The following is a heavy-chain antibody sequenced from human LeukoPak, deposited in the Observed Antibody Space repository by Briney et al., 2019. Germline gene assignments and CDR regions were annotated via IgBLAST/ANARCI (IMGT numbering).Heavy chain of an antibody. CDR2: INLNSGHT. V-gene: IGHV1-2*02. CDR1: GYTFTVYY. D-gene: IGHD2-15*01. Sequence: AXVKVSCKASGYTFTVYYMYWGGQARGQGVEGRGGINLNSGHTDYAQNFQGSVTMTSDTSISTAYMELTNLRSDDTAVYYCARGYCSGGTCYLVENWFDPWGQGTLVTVSS. J-gene: IGHJ5*02. CDR3: ARGYCSGGTCYLVENWFDP.